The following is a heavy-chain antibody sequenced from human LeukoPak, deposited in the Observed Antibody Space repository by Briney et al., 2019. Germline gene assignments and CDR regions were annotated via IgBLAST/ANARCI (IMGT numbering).Heavy chain of an antibody. CDR1: GGSISSYY. J-gene: IGHJ4*02. Sequence: SETLSLTCTVSGGSISSYYWSWIRQPPGKGLEWIGYIYYSGSTNYNPSLKSRVTISVDTSKNQFSLKLSSVTAADTAVYYCARHRDTAMPHDYWGQGTLVTVSS. D-gene: IGHD5-18*01. V-gene: IGHV4-59*08. CDR2: IYYSGST. CDR3: ARHRDTAMPHDY.